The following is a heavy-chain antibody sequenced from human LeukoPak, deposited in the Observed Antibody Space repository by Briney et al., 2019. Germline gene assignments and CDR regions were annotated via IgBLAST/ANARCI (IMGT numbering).Heavy chain of an antibody. CDR2: ISSNGGST. CDR1: GFTFSSYA. V-gene: IGHV3-64*04. Sequence: GGSLRLSCSASGFTFSSYAMHWVRQAPGKGLEYVSAISSNGGSTYYADSVKGRFTISRDNAKNTLYLQMNSLRAEDTAVYYCARDAVDTANAVWGQGTTVTVSS. CDR3: ARDAVDTANAV. D-gene: IGHD5-18*01. J-gene: IGHJ6*02.